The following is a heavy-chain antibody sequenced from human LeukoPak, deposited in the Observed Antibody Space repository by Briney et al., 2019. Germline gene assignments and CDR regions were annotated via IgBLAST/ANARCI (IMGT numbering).Heavy chain of an antibody. CDR3: ARAVTTNYYYYYMDV. J-gene: IGHJ6*03. V-gene: IGHV3-13*01. D-gene: IGHD4-17*01. CDR2: IGTAGEI. Sequence: GGSLRLSCAASGFTFRSYDMHWVRQATGKGLEWVSGIGTAGEIYYPGSVKGRFTISRENAKNSLYLQMNSLRAEDTAVYYCARAVTTNYYYYYMDVWGKGTTVTISS. CDR1: GFTFRSYD.